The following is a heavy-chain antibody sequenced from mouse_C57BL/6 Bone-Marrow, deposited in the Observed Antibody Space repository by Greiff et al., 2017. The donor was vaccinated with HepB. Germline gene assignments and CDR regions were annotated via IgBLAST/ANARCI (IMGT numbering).Heavy chain of an antibody. Sequence: EVQLQQSGPELVKPGASVKMSCKASGYTFTDYNMHWVKQSHGKSLEWIGYINPNNGGTSYNQKFKGKATLTVNKSYSTAYMELRSLTSEDSAVYYCARSAQATSYCDYWGQGTTLTVSS. V-gene: IGHV1-22*01. CDR3: ARSAQATSYCDY. J-gene: IGHJ2*01. CDR1: GYTFTDYN. D-gene: IGHD3-2*02. CDR2: INPNNGGT.